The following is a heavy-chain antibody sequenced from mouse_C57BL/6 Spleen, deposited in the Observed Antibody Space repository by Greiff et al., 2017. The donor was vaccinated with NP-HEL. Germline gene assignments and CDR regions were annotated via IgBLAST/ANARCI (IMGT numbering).Heavy chain of an antibody. D-gene: IGHD1-1*01. CDR1: GYTFTDYY. V-gene: IGHV1-19*01. Sequence: VQLKQSGPVLVKPGASVKMSCKASGYTFTDYYMNWVKQSHGKSLEWIGVINPYNGGTSYNQKFKGKATLTVDKSSSTAYMELNSLTSEDSAVYYCARGYYGSRPYFDYWGQGTTLTVSS. J-gene: IGHJ2*01. CDR3: ARGYYGSRPYFDY. CDR2: INPYNGGT.